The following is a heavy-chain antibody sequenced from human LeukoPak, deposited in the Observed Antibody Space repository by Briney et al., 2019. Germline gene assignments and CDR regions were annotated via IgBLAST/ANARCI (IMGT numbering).Heavy chain of an antibody. CDR3: ARQSSTAYYDSSGLPYDAFDI. CDR2: IYPSESGT. V-gene: IGHV5-51*01. Sequence: GESLQISCKGSGYRFTSYWIGWVRQMPGKGLGWMGIIYPSESGTRYCASFQGQIIITASKSIRPASLQCSNMKTSDTATYYCARQSSTAYYDSSGLPYDAFDIWGQGTMVSVSS. D-gene: IGHD3-22*01. CDR1: GYRFTSYW. J-gene: IGHJ3*02.